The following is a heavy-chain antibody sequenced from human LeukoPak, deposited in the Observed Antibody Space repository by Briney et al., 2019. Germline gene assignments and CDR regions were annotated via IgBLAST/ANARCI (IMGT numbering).Heavy chain of an antibody. D-gene: IGHD3-10*01. CDR2: IYHSGST. CDR3: ASSRRAREYYFDY. Sequence: SETLSLTCTVSGYSISSGYYWGWIRQPPGKGLEWIGSIYHSGSTYYNPSLKSRVTISVDTSKNQFSLKPSSVTAADTAVYYCASSRRAREYYFDYWGQGTLVTVSS. CDR1: GYSISSGYY. J-gene: IGHJ4*02. V-gene: IGHV4-38-2*02.